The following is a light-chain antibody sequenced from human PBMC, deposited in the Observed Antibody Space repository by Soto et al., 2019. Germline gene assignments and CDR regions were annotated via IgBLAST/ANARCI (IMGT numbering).Light chain of an antibody. V-gene: IGKV3-15*01. CDR1: QSISDT. J-gene: IGKJ1*01. CDR3: QQGYSTTPIT. Sequence: IVLTQSPGTLSLSPWEREKLYCRASQSISDTLAWYQQKPGQAPRLLIYGASRRATGFPARFSGSGSGTDFTLTISSLQSEDFATYYCQQGYSTTPITLGQGAKVDI. CDR2: GAS.